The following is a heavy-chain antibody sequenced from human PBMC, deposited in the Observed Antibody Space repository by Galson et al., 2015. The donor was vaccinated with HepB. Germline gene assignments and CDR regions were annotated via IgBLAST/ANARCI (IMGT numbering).Heavy chain of an antibody. CDR3: ARLDPGGDSWLLNYFDY. D-gene: IGHD6-13*01. J-gene: IGHJ4*02. CDR1: GDSVSSKSAI. Sequence: CAISGDSVSSKSAIWNWIRQSPSRGLEWLGRTYHRSKWYFHYADSVRGRITINPDTSKNQFSLQLNSVTPEDTAMYYCARLDPGGDSWLLNYFDYRGQGTLVTVSP. V-gene: IGHV6-1*01. CDR2: TYHRSKWYF.